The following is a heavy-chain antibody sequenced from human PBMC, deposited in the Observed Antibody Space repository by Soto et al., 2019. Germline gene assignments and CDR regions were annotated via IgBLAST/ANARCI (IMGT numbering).Heavy chain of an antibody. CDR3: ARVRNGDWYFDY. D-gene: IGHD4-17*01. CDR1: GFTFSNYW. V-gene: IGHV3-74*01. Sequence: EVQLVESGGGLVQPGGSLRLSCAASGFTFSNYWMHWVRQAPGKGLVWVSRTNSDGSTTSYADSVKGRFTISRDNAKNSLYMQMISLSAEDTALYYCARVRNGDWYFDYWGQGTLVTISS. CDR2: TNSDGSTT. J-gene: IGHJ4*02.